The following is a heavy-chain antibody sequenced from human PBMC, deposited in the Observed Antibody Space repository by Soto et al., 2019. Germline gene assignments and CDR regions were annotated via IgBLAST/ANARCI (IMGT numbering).Heavy chain of an antibody. CDR1: RFRFRSYV. CDR3: ANNPYYVWGSKGFAAFDI. J-gene: IGHJ3*02. CDR2: ISGSGGST. Sequence: HHGGYLWLCLASCRFRFRSYVMSWVRQAPGEGLEWVSAISGSGGSTYYADSVKGRFTISRDNSKNTLYLQMNSLRAEDTAVYYCANNPYYVWGSKGFAAFDIWGQGTMVTVS. D-gene: IGHD3-16*01. V-gene: IGHV3-23*01.